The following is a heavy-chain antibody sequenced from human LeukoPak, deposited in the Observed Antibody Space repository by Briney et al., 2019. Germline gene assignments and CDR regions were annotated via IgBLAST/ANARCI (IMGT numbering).Heavy chain of an antibody. CDR1: GFTFRNYA. Sequence: GGSLRLSCAASGFTFRNYAIHWVRQAPGKGLEWVAVISSDGTNKNYADSVKGRFTISRDKAKNTVYLQVNSLRSEDTAVYYCARDPVTTWGYFDYWGQGTLVTVSS. CDR3: ARDPVTTWGYFDY. J-gene: IGHJ4*02. D-gene: IGHD4-17*01. V-gene: IGHV3-30-3*01. CDR2: ISSDGTNK.